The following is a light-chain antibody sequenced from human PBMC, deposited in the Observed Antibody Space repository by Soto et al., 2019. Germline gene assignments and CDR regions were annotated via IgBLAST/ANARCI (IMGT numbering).Light chain of an antibody. CDR2: GAS. J-gene: IGKJ4*01. CDR3: QQYGSSPPVT. V-gene: IGKV3-20*01. CDR1: QSVSSSY. Sequence: IVLTQSPGTLSLSPGERATLSCRASQSVSSSYLAWYQQKPGQAPRLLIYGASSRATGIPDRFSGSGSGTDFTLTISRLEPEDFAVYYCQQYGSSPPVTFGGGTKVDIK.